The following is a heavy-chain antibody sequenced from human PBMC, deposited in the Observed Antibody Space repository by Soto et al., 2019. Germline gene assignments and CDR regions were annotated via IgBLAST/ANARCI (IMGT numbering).Heavy chain of an antibody. D-gene: IGHD1-26*01. J-gene: IGHJ3*02. Sequence: GGSLRLSCAASGFTFSSYAMSWVRQAPGKGLEWVSAISGSGGSTYYADSVKGRFTISRGNSKNTLYLQMNSLRAEDTAVYYCAKDLRSGSYGDAFDIWGQGTMVTVSS. CDR2: ISGSGGST. V-gene: IGHV3-23*01. CDR3: AKDLRSGSYGDAFDI. CDR1: GFTFSSYA.